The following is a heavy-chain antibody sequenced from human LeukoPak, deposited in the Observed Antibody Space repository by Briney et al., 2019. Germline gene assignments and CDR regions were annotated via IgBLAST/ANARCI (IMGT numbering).Heavy chain of an antibody. CDR3: ARGPGLYDCWSGYLGY. D-gene: IGHD3-3*01. V-gene: IGHV3-53*05. Sequence: PGGSLRLSCAASGFTVSSNYMSWVRQAPGKGLEWVSVIYSGGSTYYADSVKGRFTISRDNSKNTLYLQMNSLRAEDTAVYYCARGPGLYDCWSGYLGYWGQGTLVTVSS. CDR2: IYSGGST. CDR1: GFTVSSNY. J-gene: IGHJ4*02.